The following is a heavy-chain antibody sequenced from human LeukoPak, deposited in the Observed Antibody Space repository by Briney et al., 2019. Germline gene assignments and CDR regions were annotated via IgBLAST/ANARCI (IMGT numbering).Heavy chain of an antibody. Sequence: SETLSLTCAVYGGSFSGYYWSWIRQPPGKGLEWIGEINHSGGTNYNPSLKSRVTISVDTSKNQFSLKLSSVTAADTAVYYCARVSYDFWSGYSGIDYWGQGTLVTVSS. CDR1: GGSFSGYY. V-gene: IGHV4-34*01. D-gene: IGHD3-3*01. CDR2: INHSGGT. CDR3: ARVSYDFWSGYSGIDY. J-gene: IGHJ4*02.